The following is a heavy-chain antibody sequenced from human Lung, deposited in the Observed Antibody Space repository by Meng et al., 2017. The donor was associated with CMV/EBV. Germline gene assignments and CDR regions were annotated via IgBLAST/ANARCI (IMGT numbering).Heavy chain of an antibody. V-gene: IGHV3-49*04. CDR1: GFTFGDYA. CDR3: TRNRGSYYFDY. Sequence: SLKISSTASGFTFGDYAMTCVRQAPGKGLEWVGFIRSKAYGGTTEYAASVKGRFTISRDDSKSIAYLQMNSLKTEDTAVYYCTRNRGSYYFDYWGQGTLVTVSS. D-gene: IGHD1-26*01. J-gene: IGHJ4*02. CDR2: IRSKAYGGTT.